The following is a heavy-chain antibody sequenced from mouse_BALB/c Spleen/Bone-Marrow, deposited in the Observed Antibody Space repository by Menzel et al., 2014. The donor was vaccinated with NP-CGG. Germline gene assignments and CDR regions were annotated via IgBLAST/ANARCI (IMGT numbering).Heavy chain of an antibody. CDR1: GFTFTDYY. CDR3: ARFPMDY. V-gene: IGHV7-3*02. Sequence: EVQRVESGGGLVQPGGSLRLSCTTPGFTFTDYYMSWVRQPPGKALEWLAFIRNKAYGYTTEYSASVRGRFTISRDNSQSILYLQMNTLRAEDSATYYCARFPMDYWGQGTSVTVSS. CDR2: IRNKAYGYTT. J-gene: IGHJ4*01.